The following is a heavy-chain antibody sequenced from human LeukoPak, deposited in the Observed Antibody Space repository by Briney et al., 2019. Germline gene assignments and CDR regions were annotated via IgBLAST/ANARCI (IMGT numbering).Heavy chain of an antibody. Sequence: GGSLRLSCAASGSTFSSYWMHWVRQAPGKGLVWVSRINSDGSSTTYADSVKGRFTISRDNAKNTLYLQMNSLRPEDTAVYYCARDVDYHATSECFDYWGQGTLVTVSS. CDR2: INSDGSST. D-gene: IGHD1-26*01. CDR3: ARDVDYHATSECFDY. J-gene: IGHJ4*02. CDR1: GSTFSSYW. V-gene: IGHV3-74*03.